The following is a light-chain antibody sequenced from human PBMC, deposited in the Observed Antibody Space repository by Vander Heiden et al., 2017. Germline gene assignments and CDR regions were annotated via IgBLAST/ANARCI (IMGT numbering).Light chain of an antibody. CDR3: CSYAGSFTLV. CDR2: DVS. Sequence: QSALTQPRSVSGSPGQSVTISCTGTSSDVGKYDYVSWYQHQPGKAPRLMIYDVSERPSGVPDRFSGSKSGNTASLTISGLQAEDEADFYCCSYAGSFTLVFGGGTKLTVL. CDR1: SSDVGKYDY. J-gene: IGLJ2*01. V-gene: IGLV2-11*01.